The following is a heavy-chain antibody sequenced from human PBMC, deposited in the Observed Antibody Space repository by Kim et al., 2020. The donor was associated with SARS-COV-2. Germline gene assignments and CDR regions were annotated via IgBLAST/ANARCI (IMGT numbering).Heavy chain of an antibody. Sequence: SETLSLTCTVSGGSISSSSYYWGWIRQPPGKGLEWIGSIYYSGSTYYNPSLKSRVTTSVDTSKNQFSLKLSSVTAADTAVYYCARHYKYYDSSGTGYYYGMDVWGQGTTVTVSS. CDR2: IYYSGST. CDR3: ARHYKYYDSSGTGYYYGMDV. V-gene: IGHV4-39*01. J-gene: IGHJ6*02. D-gene: IGHD3-22*01. CDR1: GGSISSSSYY.